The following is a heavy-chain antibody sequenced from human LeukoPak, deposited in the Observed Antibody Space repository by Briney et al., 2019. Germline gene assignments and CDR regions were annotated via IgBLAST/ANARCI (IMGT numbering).Heavy chain of an antibody. J-gene: IGHJ6*02. V-gene: IGHV1-8*01. CDR2: MNPNSGNT. CDR3: ARANRTIYYYYGMDV. D-gene: IGHD2-8*01. CDR1: GYTFTSYD. Sequence: ASVKVSCKASGYTFTSYDINWVRQATGQGLEWMGWMNPNSGNTGYAQKFQGRVTITADKSTSTAYMELSSLRSEDTAVYYCARANRTIYYYYGMDVWGQGTTVTVSS.